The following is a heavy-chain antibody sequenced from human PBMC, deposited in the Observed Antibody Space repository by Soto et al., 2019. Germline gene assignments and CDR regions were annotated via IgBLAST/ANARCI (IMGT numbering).Heavy chain of an antibody. Sequence: GGSLRLSCAASGFTFSSYGMHWVRQAPGKGLEWVAVISYDGSNKYYADSVKGRFTISRDNSKNTLYLQMDSLRAEDTAIYYCARGSGYGSQSSVNHYLDYWGHGTLVTGSS. J-gene: IGHJ4*01. CDR1: GFTFSSYG. V-gene: IGHV3-30*03. CDR3: ARGSGYGSQSSVNHYLDY. CDR2: ISYDGSNK. D-gene: IGHD3-10*01.